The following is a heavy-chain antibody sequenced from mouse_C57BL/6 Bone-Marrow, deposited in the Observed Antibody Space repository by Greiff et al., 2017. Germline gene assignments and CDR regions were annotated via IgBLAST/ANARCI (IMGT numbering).Heavy chain of an antibody. CDR1: GYTFTSYG. J-gene: IGHJ3*01. CDR2: IYPRSGNT. D-gene: IGHD1-1*01. Sequence: VMLVESGAELARPGASVKLSCKASGYTFTSYGISWVKQRTGQGLEWIGEIYPRSGNTYSNEKFKGKATLTVDKSSSTAYMELRSLTSEDSAVYFCATLREAYWGQGTLVTVSA. CDR3: ATLREAY. V-gene: IGHV1-81*01.